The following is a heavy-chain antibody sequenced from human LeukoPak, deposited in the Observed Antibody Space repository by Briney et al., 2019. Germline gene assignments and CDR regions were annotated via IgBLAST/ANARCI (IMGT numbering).Heavy chain of an antibody. CDR2: IYHGGTT. CDR3: VRDAAVGYSDSDYGTGLFDY. V-gene: IGHV4-38-2*02. D-gene: IGHD5-12*01. Sequence: MSGGSLRLSCAASGFTFSNYGMHWVRQAPGKGLEWVGSIYHGGTTYYNPSLKSRVTISVDTSKNQFSLKLSSVTAADTAVYYCVRDAAVGYSDSDYGTGLFDYWGQGTLVTVSS. CDR1: GFTFSNYG. J-gene: IGHJ4*02.